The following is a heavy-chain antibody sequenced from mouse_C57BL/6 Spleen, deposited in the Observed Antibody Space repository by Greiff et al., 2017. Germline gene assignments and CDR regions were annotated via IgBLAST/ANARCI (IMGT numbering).Heavy chain of an antibody. CDR3: ATAYYSNFYFDY. D-gene: IGHD2-5*01. J-gene: IGHJ2*01. Sequence: EVMLVDSGGGLVKPGGSLKLSCAASGFTFSDYGMHWVRQAPEKGLEWVAYISSGSSTIYYADTVKGRFTISRDNAKNSLFLQMTSLRSEDTAMYYCATAYYSNFYFDYWGQGTTLTVSS. V-gene: IGHV5-17*01. CDR1: GFTFSDYG. CDR2: ISSGSSTI.